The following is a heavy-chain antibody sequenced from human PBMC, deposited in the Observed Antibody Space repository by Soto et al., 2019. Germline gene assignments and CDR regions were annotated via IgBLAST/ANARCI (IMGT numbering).Heavy chain of an antibody. CDR3: ASTGDYYDSSGYYPPLDAFDI. CDR1: GGTFSSYA. J-gene: IGHJ3*02. Sequence: SVKVSCKASGGTFSSYAISWVRQAPGQGLELMGGIIPIFGTANYAQKFQGRVTITADESTSTAYMELSSLRSEDTAVYYCASTGDYYDSSGYYPPLDAFDIWGQGTMVTV. D-gene: IGHD3-22*01. CDR2: IIPIFGTA. V-gene: IGHV1-69*13.